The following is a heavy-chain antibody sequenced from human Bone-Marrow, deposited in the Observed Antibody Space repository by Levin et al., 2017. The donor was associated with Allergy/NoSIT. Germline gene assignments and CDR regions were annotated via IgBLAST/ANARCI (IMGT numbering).Heavy chain of an antibody. Sequence: GGSLRLSCAAYGFSFSSFDMHWVRQPPGKGLEWVSAIGTAGDTYESDSVKGRFTISRDNAKNSLFLQMNSLRVGDTAVYYCASGGPDYYHYGLDVWGQGTSVTVSS. CDR2: IGTAGDT. J-gene: IGHJ6*02. CDR3: ASGGPDYYHYGLDV. CDR1: GFSFSSFD. V-gene: IGHV3-13*01.